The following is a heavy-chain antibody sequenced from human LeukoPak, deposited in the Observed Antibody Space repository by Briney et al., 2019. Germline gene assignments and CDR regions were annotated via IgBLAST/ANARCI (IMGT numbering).Heavy chain of an antibody. CDR1: GFTFSSYG. CDR2: ISYDGSNK. Sequence: PGRSLRLSCAASGFTFSSYGMHWVRQAPGKGLEWVAVISYDGSNKYYADSVKGRFTISRDNSKNTLYLQMNSLRAEDTAVYYCAKGHKYQRKTGTPEYYFDYWGQGTLVTVSS. J-gene: IGHJ4*02. CDR3: AKGHKYQRKTGTPEYYFDY. V-gene: IGHV3-30*18. D-gene: IGHD1-1*01.